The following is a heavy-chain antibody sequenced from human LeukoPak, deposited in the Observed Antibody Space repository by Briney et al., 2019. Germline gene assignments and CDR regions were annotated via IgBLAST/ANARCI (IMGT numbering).Heavy chain of an antibody. V-gene: IGHV3-7*03. CDR3: AKSRDDGTGYYYDY. D-gene: IGHD3-9*01. CDR2: IKQDGSEK. Sequence: GGSLRLSCAASGFTFSSYAMSWVRQAPGKGLEWVANIKQDGSEKYYVDSVKGRFTISRDNAKKSLSLQMNSLGTEDTAFYYCAKSRDDGTGYYYDYWGQGVLVTVAS. CDR1: GFTFSSYA. J-gene: IGHJ4*02.